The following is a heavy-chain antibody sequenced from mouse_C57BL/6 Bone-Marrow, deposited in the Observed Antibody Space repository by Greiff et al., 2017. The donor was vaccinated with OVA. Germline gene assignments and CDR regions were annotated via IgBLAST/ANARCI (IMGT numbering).Heavy chain of an antibody. CDR1: GYTFTSYT. V-gene: IGHV1-4*01. D-gene: IGHD3-2*02. J-gene: IGHJ2*01. CDR2: INPSSGYT. CDR3: AREELRLPFDY. Sequence: QVHVKQSGAELARPGASVKMSCKASGYTFTSYTMHWVKQRPGQGLEWIGYINPSSGYTKYNQKFKDKATLTADKSSSTAYMQLSSLTSEDSAVYYCAREELRLPFDYWGQGTTLTVSS.